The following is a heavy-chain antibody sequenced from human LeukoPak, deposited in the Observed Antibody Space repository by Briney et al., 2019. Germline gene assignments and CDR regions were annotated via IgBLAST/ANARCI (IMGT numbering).Heavy chain of an antibody. D-gene: IGHD6-13*01. CDR1: PFAPGPHGMW. CDR2: IDWHDDK. Sequence: SGPVLVKPTEIPTVTSTVSPFAPGPHGMWVSWIRKTPGKALEWLARIDWHDDKFYRTSLKTRLTIAKDTAKNQVVLTMGNMDPQDTGTYYCASAEDTGVEAGTPYYYYSRDVWGKGTTVTVSS. J-gene: IGHJ6*03. CDR3: ASAEDTGVEAGTPYYYYSRDV. V-gene: IGHV2-70*16.